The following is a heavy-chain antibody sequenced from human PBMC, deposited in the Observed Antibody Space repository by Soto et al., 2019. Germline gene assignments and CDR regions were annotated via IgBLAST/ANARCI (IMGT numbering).Heavy chain of an antibody. D-gene: IGHD3-10*01. J-gene: IGHJ5*02. CDR3: ARTMPTSGYFDP. CDR2: DYHSVTF. Sequence: QLQVQESGSGRLKPSETLTLTCDGSGGPFISGGHSWSWTRQPPGKALEWIGYDYHSVTFHYNPSLQSRTTISIDRSRKQFSLRLTSVTAADPAVYFCARTMPTSGYFDPWGQGTLVTVSS. CDR1: GGPFISGGHS. V-gene: IGHV4-30-2*01.